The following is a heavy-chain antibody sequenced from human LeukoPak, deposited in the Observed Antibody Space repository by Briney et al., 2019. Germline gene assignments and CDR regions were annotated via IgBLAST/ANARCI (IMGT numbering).Heavy chain of an antibody. Sequence: PSETLSLTCTVSDDSIKSHFWTWIRQSPGKGMEWIGYVFYSGSTSYNPSLRSRLTMSVDTSKSQFSLNLNSVTTADTAMYHCARGTRRHYDGSGYYYGEFDSWGQGILVTVSS. CDR3: ARGTRRHYDGSGYYYGEFDS. J-gene: IGHJ4*02. CDR2: VFYSGST. V-gene: IGHV4-59*11. D-gene: IGHD3-22*01. CDR1: DDSIKSHF.